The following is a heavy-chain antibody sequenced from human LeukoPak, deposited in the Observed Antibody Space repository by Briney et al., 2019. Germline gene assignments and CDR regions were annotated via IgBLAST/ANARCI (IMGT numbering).Heavy chain of an antibody. CDR3: ARVVFAYCGGDCYYFDY. CDR1: GGSISSYY. J-gene: IGHJ4*02. Sequence: PSETLSLTCTVSGGSISSYYWSWIRQPPGKGLEWIGRIYTSGSTNYNPSLKSRVTMSVDTSKNQFSLKLSSVTAADTAVYYCARVVFAYCGGDCYYFDYWGQGTLVTVSS. D-gene: IGHD2-21*02. CDR2: IYTSGST. V-gene: IGHV4-4*07.